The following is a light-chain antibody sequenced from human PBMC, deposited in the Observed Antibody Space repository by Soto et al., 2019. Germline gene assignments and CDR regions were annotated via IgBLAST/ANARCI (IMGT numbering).Light chain of an antibody. CDR1: QSVSSN. J-gene: IGKJ5*01. CDR3: HQRTNWPPET. V-gene: IGKV3D-15*01. CDR2: DIS. Sequence: EIVMTQSPATLSVSPGERATLSCRASQSVSSNLAWYQQKPGQAPSLLIYDISARATGIPARFSGSGSGTDFTLTISSLEPEDFAVYYCHQRTNWPPETFGQGTRLEIK.